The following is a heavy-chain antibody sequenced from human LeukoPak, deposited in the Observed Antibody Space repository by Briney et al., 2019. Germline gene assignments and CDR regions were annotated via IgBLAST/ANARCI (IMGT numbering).Heavy chain of an antibody. Sequence: GASVKVSCKASGGTFSSYAISWVRQAPGQGLEWMGWINPNSGGTNYAQKFQGRVTMTRDTSISTAYMELSSLRSEDTAVYYCATIRPPPWMGESGWGQGTLVTVSS. CDR3: ATIRPPPWMGESG. CDR1: GGTFSSYA. D-gene: IGHD1-26*01. V-gene: IGHV1-2*02. CDR2: INPNSGGT. J-gene: IGHJ4*02.